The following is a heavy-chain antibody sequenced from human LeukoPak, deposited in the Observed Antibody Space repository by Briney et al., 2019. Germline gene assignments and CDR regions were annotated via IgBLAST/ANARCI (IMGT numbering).Heavy chain of an antibody. J-gene: IGHJ4*02. CDR1: GGTFSSYA. V-gene: IGHV1-69*06. CDR3: ARSGSYQAEALFDY. CDR2: IIPIFGTA. Sequence: ASVKVSCKASGGTFSSYAISWVRQAPGQGLEWMGGIIPIFGTANYAQKFQGRVTITADKSTSTAHMELSSLRSEDTAVYYCARSGSYQAEALFDYWGQGTLVTVSS. D-gene: IGHD3-10*01.